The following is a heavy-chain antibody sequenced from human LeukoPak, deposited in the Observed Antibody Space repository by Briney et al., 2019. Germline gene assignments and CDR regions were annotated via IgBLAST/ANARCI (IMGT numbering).Heavy chain of an antibody. CDR2: IIPILGIA. J-gene: IGHJ3*02. V-gene: IGHV1-69*04. D-gene: IGHD3-22*01. Sequence: SLKVSCKASGGTFSSYAISWVRQAPGQGLEWMGRIIPILGIANYAQKFQGRVTITADKSTSTAYMELSSLRSEDTAVYYCARIYYDSSGYYPAMYAFDIWGQGTMVTVSS. CDR1: GGTFSSYA. CDR3: ARIYYDSSGYYPAMYAFDI.